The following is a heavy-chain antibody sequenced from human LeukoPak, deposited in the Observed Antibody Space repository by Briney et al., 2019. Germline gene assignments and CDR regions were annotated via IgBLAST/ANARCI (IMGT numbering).Heavy chain of an antibody. CDR1: GYRFTTDY. CDR3: ARRRPPQIWFGGHSNWFDP. J-gene: IGHJ5*02. D-gene: IGHD3-10*01. V-gene: IGHV5-51*01. Sequence: GESLKISCKGSGYRFTTDYIGWVRQMPGKGLEWMGIIYPGDSDTRYSPSFQGQVTISADKSISTAYLQWSSLKASDTAMYYCARRRPPQIWFGGHSNWFDPWGQGTLVTVSS. CDR2: IYPGDSDT.